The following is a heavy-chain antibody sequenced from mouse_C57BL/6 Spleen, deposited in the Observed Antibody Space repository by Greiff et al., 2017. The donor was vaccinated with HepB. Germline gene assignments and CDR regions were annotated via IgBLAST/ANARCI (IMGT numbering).Heavy chain of an antibody. J-gene: IGHJ2*01. V-gene: IGHV5-16*01. CDR1: GFTFSDYY. Sequence: EVMLVESEGGLVQPGSSMKLSCTASGFTFSDYYMAWVRQVPEKGLEWVANINYDGSSTYYLDSLKSRFIISRDNAKNILYLQMSSLKSEDTATYYCASTGDYGSSPYFDYWGQGTTLTVSS. CDR2: INYDGSST. CDR3: ASTGDYGSSPYFDY. D-gene: IGHD1-1*01.